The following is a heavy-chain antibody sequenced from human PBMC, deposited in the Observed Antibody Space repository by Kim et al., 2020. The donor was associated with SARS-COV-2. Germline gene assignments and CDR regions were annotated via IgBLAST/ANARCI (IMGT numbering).Heavy chain of an antibody. D-gene: IGHD3-22*01. CDR1: GYTFTSYG. CDR2: ISAYNGNT. V-gene: IGHV1-18*01. J-gene: IGHJ6*02. Sequence: ASVKVSCKASGYTFTSYGISWVRQAPGQGLEWMGWISAYNGNTNYAQKLQGRVTMTTDTSTSTAYMELRSLRSDDTAVYYCARETLLLLHYYGMDVWGQGTTVTVSS. CDR3: ARETLLLLHYYGMDV.